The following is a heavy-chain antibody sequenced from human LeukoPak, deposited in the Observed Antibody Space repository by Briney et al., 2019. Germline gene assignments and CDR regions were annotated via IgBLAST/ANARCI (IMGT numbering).Heavy chain of an antibody. Sequence: GGSLRLSCVASGFTFSQYEMSWVRQAPGRGLEWVAVIRASDGNTYYIDSVEGRFSISRDNSKNMLYLQMNSLRADDTAIYYCAKDPRYSGYGRGQGTLVTVSS. D-gene: IGHD3-22*01. CDR3: AKDPRYSGYG. CDR1: GFTFSQYE. J-gene: IGHJ4*02. CDR2: IRASDGNT. V-gene: IGHV3-23*01.